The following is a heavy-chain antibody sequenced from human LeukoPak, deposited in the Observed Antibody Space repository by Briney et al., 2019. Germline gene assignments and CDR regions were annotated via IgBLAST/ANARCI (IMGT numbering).Heavy chain of an antibody. CDR1: GFTFSSSG. J-gene: IGHJ6*02. V-gene: IGHV3-30*02. CDR3: AKDRGSGGWPNYYYYGVDV. Sequence: GGSLRLSCAASGFTFSSSGMHWVRQAPGKGLEWVAFIRYDGSYKYYADSVRGRFTISRDNSKNTLYLQMNSLRAEDTAVYYCAKDRGSGGWPNYYYYGVDVWGQGTTVTVSS. CDR2: IRYDGSYK. D-gene: IGHD3-10*01.